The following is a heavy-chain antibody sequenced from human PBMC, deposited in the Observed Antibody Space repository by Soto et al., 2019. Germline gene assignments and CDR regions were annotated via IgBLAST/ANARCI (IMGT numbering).Heavy chain of an antibody. Sequence: QVQLVQSGAEVKKAGSSVKVSCKVSGGTFSSYFINWVRQAPGQGLEWVGGIIPVFGSASFAEKFQGRVTITADESTSTAYMELSSLRSDYTSVYYCARETPYAAAAYFFYGLDVWGQGTTVTVPS. CDR2: IIPVFGSA. J-gene: IGHJ6*02. CDR3: ARETPYAAAAYFFYGLDV. D-gene: IGHD6-13*01. CDR1: GGTFSSYF. V-gene: IGHV1-69*01.